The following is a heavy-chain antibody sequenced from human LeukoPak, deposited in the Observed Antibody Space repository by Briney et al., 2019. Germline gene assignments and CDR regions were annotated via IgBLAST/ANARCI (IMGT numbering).Heavy chain of an antibody. J-gene: IGHJ6*03. CDR1: GYTFTGYL. CDR3: AVGTGYMDV. CDR2: IDPNSGGT. D-gene: IGHD6-13*01. Sequence: ASVKVPCKASGYTFTGYLMHWVRQAPGQGLEWMGWIDPNSGGTNYAQKFQGRVTMTRDTSINTAFMELSRLRSDDSAVYYCAVGTGYMDVWGKGTTVTISS. V-gene: IGHV1-2*02.